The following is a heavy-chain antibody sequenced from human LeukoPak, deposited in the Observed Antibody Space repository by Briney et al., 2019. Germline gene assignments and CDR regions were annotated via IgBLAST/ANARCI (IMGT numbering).Heavy chain of an antibody. V-gene: IGHV3-53*01. J-gene: IGHJ6*02. CDR3: ARDRPLVEGGGMDV. Sequence: GGSLRLSCAASGFTFSSNYMSWVRQAPGKGLEWVSVTYSGGSTYYADSVKGRFTISRDNSKNTLYLQMNSLRAEDTAVYYCARDRPLVEGGGMDVWGQGTTVTVSS. CDR1: GFTFSSNY. D-gene: IGHD2-2*01. CDR2: TYSGGST.